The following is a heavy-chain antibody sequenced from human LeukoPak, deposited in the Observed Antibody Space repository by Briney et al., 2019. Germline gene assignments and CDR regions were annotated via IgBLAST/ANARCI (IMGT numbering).Heavy chain of an antibody. Sequence: SVKVSCKASGGTFSSYAISWVRQAPGQGLEWMGVFIPILGTANSTQKFQGRVTITADISTNTVYMELSSLRSEDTAVYFCAGIPVFGVVLHQEPVWGKGTTVTVSS. J-gene: IGHJ6*04. CDR2: FIPILGTA. V-gene: IGHV1-69*10. CDR1: GGTFSSYA. CDR3: AGIPVFGVVLHQEPV. D-gene: IGHD3-3*01.